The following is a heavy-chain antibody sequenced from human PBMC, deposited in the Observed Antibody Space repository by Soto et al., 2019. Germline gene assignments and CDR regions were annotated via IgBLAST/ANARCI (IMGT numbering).Heavy chain of an antibody. CDR2: IIPILGIA. J-gene: IGHJ4*02. Sequence: KVSCKASGGTFSSYTISWVRQAPGQGLEWMGRIIPILGIANYAQKFQGRVTITADKSTSTAYMELSSLRSEDTAVYYCARCGIAAADYYFDYWGQGTLVTVSS. D-gene: IGHD6-13*01. CDR3: ARCGIAAADYYFDY. CDR1: GGTFSSYT. V-gene: IGHV1-69*02.